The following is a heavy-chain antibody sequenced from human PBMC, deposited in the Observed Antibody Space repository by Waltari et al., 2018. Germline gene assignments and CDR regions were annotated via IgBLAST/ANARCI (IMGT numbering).Heavy chain of an antibody. CDR2: IYTSGST. Sequence: QVQLQESGPGLVKPSETLSLTCTVSGRSISSYYWSWIRQPPGKGLEWIGYIYTSGSTNYNPSLKSRVTISVDTSKNQFSLKLSSVTAADTAVYYCARGKGYSYGYYYMDVWGKGTTVTVSS. J-gene: IGHJ6*03. D-gene: IGHD5-18*01. CDR3: ARGKGYSYGYYYMDV. CDR1: GRSISSYY. V-gene: IGHV4-4*09.